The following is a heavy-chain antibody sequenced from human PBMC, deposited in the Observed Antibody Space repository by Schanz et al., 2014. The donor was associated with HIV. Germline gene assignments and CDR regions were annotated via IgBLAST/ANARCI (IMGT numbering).Heavy chain of an antibody. CDR1: GFTFSSYW. CDR2: ITPDGSVT. V-gene: IGHV3-74*01. CDR3: RVFMFTYDV. Sequence: EVQLVEFGGGLVQPGGSLRLSCEASGFTFSSYWMHWVRQVPGKGLVWVSYITPDGSVTYADSVKGRLTASRDSSKNTLFLQMNSLRVEDTATYYCRVFMFTYDVWGQGTMVTVSS. J-gene: IGHJ3*01. D-gene: IGHD3-16*01.